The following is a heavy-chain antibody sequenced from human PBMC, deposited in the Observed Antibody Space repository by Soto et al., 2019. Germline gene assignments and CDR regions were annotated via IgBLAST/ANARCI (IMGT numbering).Heavy chain of an antibody. CDR2: ISAYNGNT. D-gene: IGHD3-10*01. V-gene: IGHV1-18*01. J-gene: IGHJ4*02. CDR3: ARDFREGIYNGSRSSIDY. Sequence: QVQLVQSGAEVKKPGASVKVSCKASGYTFISYGISWVRQAPGQGLEWMGWISAYNGNTNYAQKLQGRVTRTTDTSTSTASMELRSLRSEDTAVYSAARDFREGIYNGSRSSIDYWGQGTLVTVSS. CDR1: GYTFISYG.